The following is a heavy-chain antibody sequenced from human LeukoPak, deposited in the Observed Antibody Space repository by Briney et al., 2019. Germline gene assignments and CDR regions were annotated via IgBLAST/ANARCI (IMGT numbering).Heavy chain of an antibody. V-gene: IGHV3-48*02. CDR1: GFTFSSFI. CDR3: AREGYYDAFDI. Sequence: PGGSLRLSCAASGFTFSSFIMNWVRQAPGKGLEWVSYIGDNSAIYYADSVKGRFTISRDNAKNSLSLQMNSLRDEDTAVYYCAREGYYDAFDIWGQGTIVTVSS. CDR2: IGDNSAI. D-gene: IGHD3-10*01. J-gene: IGHJ3*02.